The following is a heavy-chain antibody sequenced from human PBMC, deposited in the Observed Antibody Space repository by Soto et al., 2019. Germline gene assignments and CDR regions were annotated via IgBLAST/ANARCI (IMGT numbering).Heavy chain of an antibody. CDR3: ARHKDREDCLDP. Sequence: QLQLHESGPGLVKPSETVSLICSVSGDSIITSSYFWAWIRQPPGKGLECIAMISHIGSPYYNPSLESRVSTSVATSNNKFSLHLASVTVADTAVYDCARHKDREDCLDPWGQGTLVTVSS. D-gene: IGHD2-21*02. CDR1: GDSIITSSYF. J-gene: IGHJ5*02. V-gene: IGHV4-39*01. CDR2: ISHIGSP.